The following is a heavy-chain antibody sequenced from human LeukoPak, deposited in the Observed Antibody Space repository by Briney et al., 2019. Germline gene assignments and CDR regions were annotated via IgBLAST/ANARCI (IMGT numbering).Heavy chain of an antibody. Sequence: ASVKVSCKASGVTLSSFTITWVRQAPGHGLEWMGGIIPVFGTANYAQKFQGRVTITADESTRTAYMELTSLRSEDTAVYYCARRGRSSSLDVPWFDSWGQGTLVTVSS. CDR2: IIPVFGTA. D-gene: IGHD6-6*01. CDR1: GVTLSSFT. J-gene: IGHJ5*01. V-gene: IGHV1-69*13. CDR3: ARRGRSSSLDVPWFDS.